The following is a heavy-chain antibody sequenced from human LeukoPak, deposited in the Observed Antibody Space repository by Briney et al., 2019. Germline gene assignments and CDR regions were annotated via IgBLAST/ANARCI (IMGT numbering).Heavy chain of an antibody. CDR1: GFTFSNYA. CDR3: ARPQGGRQLWLHFDY. CDR2: ISYDGNNK. V-gene: IGHV3-30-3*01. J-gene: IGHJ4*02. D-gene: IGHD5-18*01. Sequence: GGSLRLSCAASGFTFSNYAIHWVRQAPGKGLEWVAVISYDGNNKYYADSVKGRFTTSRDNSKNTLYLQMNSLRAEDTAVYYCARPQGGRQLWLHFDYWGQGTLVTVSS.